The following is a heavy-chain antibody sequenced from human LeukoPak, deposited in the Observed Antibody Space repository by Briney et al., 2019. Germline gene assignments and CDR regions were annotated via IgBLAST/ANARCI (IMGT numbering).Heavy chain of an antibody. CDR2: ISGSGSGGST. CDR3: TTDPGRRITAVPY. CDR1: GFTFSSYA. D-gene: IGHD4-17*01. Sequence: PGGSLRLSCAASGFTFSSYAMSWVRQAPGKGLEWVSAISGSGSGGSTYYADSVKGRFTISRDNSKNTLYLQMNSLKTEDTAVYYCTTDPGRRITAVPYWGQGTLVTVSS. V-gene: IGHV3-23*01. J-gene: IGHJ4*02.